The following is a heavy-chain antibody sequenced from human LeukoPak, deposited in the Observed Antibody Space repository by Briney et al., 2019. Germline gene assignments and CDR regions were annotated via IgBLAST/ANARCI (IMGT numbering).Heavy chain of an antibody. CDR3: ARVLGEPYYFDY. CDR2: IYYSGST. Sequence: SETLSLTCTVSGGSISSYYWSWIRQPPGKGLEWIGYIYYSGSTNYNPSLKSRVTISVDTSKNQFSLKLSSVTAADTAVYYCARVLGEPYYFDYWGQGTLVTVSS. V-gene: IGHV4-59*12. J-gene: IGHJ4*02. CDR1: GGSISSYY. D-gene: IGHD3-16*01.